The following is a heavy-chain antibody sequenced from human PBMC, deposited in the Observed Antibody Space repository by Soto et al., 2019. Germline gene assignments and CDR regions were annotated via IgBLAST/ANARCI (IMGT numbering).Heavy chain of an antibody. J-gene: IGHJ6*02. Sequence: PSQTLSLTCAISGDSVSNNSAAWNWIRQSPSRGLEWLGRTYYRSKWYNDYAVSVKSRITINPDTSKNQFSLQLNSVTPEDTAVYYCARVNCSSTSCYDFYYYGMDVWGQGTTVTVSS. CDR1: GDSVSNNSAA. V-gene: IGHV6-1*01. CDR3: ARVNCSSTSCYDFYYYGMDV. CDR2: TYYRSKWYN. D-gene: IGHD2-2*01.